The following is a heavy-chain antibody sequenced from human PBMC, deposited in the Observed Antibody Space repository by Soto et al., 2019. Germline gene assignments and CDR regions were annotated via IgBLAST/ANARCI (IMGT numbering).Heavy chain of an antibody. CDR2: INHSGRT. J-gene: IGHJ1*01. CDR3: ARGLSCYEVQSWSER. V-gene: IGHV4-34*01. D-gene: IGHD3-22*01. CDR1: GGSFSGYY. Sequence: SETLSLTCAVYGGSFSGYYWSWTRQPPGKGLEWIGEINHSGRTNYNPSLKSRVTISVDTSKNQYSLKLSSVTAADTAVYYCARGLSCYEVQSWSERWGKGNMVNVSA.